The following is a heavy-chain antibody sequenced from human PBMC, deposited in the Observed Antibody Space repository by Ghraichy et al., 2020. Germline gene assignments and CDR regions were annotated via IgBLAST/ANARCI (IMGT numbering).Heavy chain of an antibody. CDR2: ISGSGGST. CDR3: AKTPVDFIWSGEDDAFDI. V-gene: IGHV3-23*01. D-gene: IGHD3-10*01. Sequence: GGSLRLSCAASGFTFSSYAMSWVRQAPGKGLEWVSAISGSGGSTYYADSVKGRFTISRDNSKNTLYLQMNSLRAEDTAVYYCAKTPVDFIWSGEDDAFDIWGQGTMVTVSS. CDR1: GFTFSSYA. J-gene: IGHJ3*02.